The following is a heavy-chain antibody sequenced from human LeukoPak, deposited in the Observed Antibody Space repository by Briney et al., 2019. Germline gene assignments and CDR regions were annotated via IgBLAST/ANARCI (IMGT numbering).Heavy chain of an antibody. V-gene: IGHV4-38-2*02. CDR3: ARSYWTGYHHLDF. CDR1: GYSISRGYY. Sequence: PSETLSLTCTVSGYSISRGYYWGWIRQPPGKGLEWIGSIYHSGTTNYNPSLKSRLTISVDKSKNQFSLKLFSVTAADTAVYFCARSYWTGYHHLDFWGQGTLVTVSS. D-gene: IGHD3/OR15-3a*01. J-gene: IGHJ4*02. CDR2: IYHSGTT.